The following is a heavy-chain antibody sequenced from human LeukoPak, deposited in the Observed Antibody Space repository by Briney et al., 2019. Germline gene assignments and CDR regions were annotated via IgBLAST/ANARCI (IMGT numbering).Heavy chain of an antibody. V-gene: IGHV1-46*01. CDR1: GYTFTSYY. D-gene: IGHD2-2*01. Sequence: EASVKVSCKASGYTFTSYYMHWVRQAPGQGLEWMGIINPSGGSTSYAQKFQGRVTMTRDMSTSTVYTELSSLRSEDTAVYYCARVRSRTKYQLLLIACDAFDIWGQGTMVTVSS. J-gene: IGHJ3*02. CDR2: INPSGGST. CDR3: ARVRSRTKYQLLLIACDAFDI.